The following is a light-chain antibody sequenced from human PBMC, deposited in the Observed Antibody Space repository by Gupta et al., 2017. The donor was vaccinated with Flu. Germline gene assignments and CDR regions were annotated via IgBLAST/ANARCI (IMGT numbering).Light chain of an antibody. V-gene: IGKV3-11*01. CDR2: DAV. Sequence: EIVLIQSPATVSLSPGERATLSDTASQSVVRYLAWYQQKPGQAPSLLIYDAVNRATGIPARFSGSGSGTDFTLTISSLEPEDFAVYYCQGRSAWVTFGGGTKVEIK. CDR3: QGRSAWVT. J-gene: IGKJ4*01. CDR1: QSVVRY.